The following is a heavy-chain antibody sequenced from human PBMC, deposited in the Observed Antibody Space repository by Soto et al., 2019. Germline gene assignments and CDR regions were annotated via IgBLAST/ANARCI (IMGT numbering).Heavy chain of an antibody. CDR3: ARVIGAKELHGMDV. Sequence: QVQLVQSGAEVKYPGASVKVSCKASGYTLTTYGISWVRQAPGQGLEWMGWISVYNGNTNYAQKVQGRVTMTTDTSTSTAYMELRSLKSDDTAVYYCARVIGAKELHGMDVWGQGTTVTVSS. V-gene: IGHV1-18*01. J-gene: IGHJ6*02. CDR2: ISVYNGNT. D-gene: IGHD1-26*01. CDR1: GYTLTTYG.